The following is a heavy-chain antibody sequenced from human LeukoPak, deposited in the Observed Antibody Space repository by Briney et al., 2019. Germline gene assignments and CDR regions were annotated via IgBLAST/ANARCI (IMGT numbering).Heavy chain of an antibody. Sequence: QPGGSLRLSCAASRFTFSSYGMHWVRQTPGKGLEWVAFIRHDGSYQQYADSVKGRFTVPRDNSKDTVYLQMNSLRTEDTAVYYCAKNRDSSDYPRDFDYWGQGSLVTVSS. V-gene: IGHV3-30*02. D-gene: IGHD3-22*01. J-gene: IGHJ4*02. CDR3: AKNRDSSDYPRDFDY. CDR2: IRHDGSYQ. CDR1: RFTFSSYG.